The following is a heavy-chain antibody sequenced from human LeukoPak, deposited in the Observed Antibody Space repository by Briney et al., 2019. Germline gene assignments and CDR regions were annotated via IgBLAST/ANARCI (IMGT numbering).Heavy chain of an antibody. Sequence: PSETLSLTCTVSGGSISSYYWSWIRQPPGKGLEWIGYIYYSGSTNYNPSLKSRVTISVDTSKNQFSLKLSSVTAADTAVYYCARTGILTGYSPEIWGQGTMVTVSS. CDR3: ARTGILTGYSPEI. CDR2: IYYSGST. V-gene: IGHV4-59*01. J-gene: IGHJ3*02. D-gene: IGHD3-9*01. CDR1: GGSISSYY.